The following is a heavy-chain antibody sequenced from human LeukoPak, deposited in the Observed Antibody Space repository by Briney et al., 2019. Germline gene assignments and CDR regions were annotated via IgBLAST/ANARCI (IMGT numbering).Heavy chain of an antibody. J-gene: IGHJ3*02. D-gene: IGHD3-10*01. CDR2: FDPERHET. V-gene: IGHV1-24*01. CDR1: GYTLNEFS. CDR3: AAEIIWLGDFLQPRDALGI. Sequence: ASVKVSCKVSGYTLNEFSIHWVRQPPGKGLEWMGGFDPERHETIYSQKFQGRIYMSEDTVTDTAFLELSSLTSEDTAVYYCAAEIIWLGDFLQPRDALGIWGQGTGVTVSS.